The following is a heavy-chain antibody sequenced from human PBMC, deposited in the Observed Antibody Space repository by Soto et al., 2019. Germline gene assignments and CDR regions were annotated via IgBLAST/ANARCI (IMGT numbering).Heavy chain of an antibody. CDR1: GDSVSSATAT. CDR2: TYYRSKWYN. Sequence: QVQLQQSGPGLVKPSQTLSLICAISGDSVSSATATWSWIRQSPSRGLEWLGRTYYRSKWYNDYAVSVKSRIAITPDTSEYQLSLQLSSVTPEDTAVYFCARDSSGFHWYFDLWGRGTLVTVSS. D-gene: IGHD6-19*01. V-gene: IGHV6-1*02. CDR3: ARDSSGFHWYFDL. J-gene: IGHJ2*01.